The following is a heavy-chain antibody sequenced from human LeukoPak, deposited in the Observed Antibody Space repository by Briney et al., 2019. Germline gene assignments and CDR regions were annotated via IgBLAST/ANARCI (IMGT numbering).Heavy chain of an antibody. CDR3: AKAKGVVAAARYFDY. Sequence: GGSLRLSCAASTFTFSNYWMSWVRRAPGKGLEWVANINQHGSEKYSVASVKGRFTISRDNDKNSLFLQMNSLRAEDTAVYYCAKAKGVVAAARYFDYWGQGTLVTVSS. J-gene: IGHJ4*02. D-gene: IGHD2-2*01. CDR1: TFTFSNYW. V-gene: IGHV3-7*03. CDR2: INQHGSEK.